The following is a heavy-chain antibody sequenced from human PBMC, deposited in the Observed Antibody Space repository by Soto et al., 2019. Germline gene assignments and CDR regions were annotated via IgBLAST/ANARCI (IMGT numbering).Heavy chain of an antibody. V-gene: IGHV3-11*06. J-gene: IGHJ4*02. Sequence: GGSLRLSCAASGFTFSDYYMSWIRQAPGKGLEWVSYISSSSSYTNYADSVKGRFTISRDNAKNSLYLQMNSLRAEDTAAYYCARWDFWSGYYPFDYWGQGTLVTVSS. CDR3: ARWDFWSGYYPFDY. D-gene: IGHD3-3*01. CDR1: GFTFSDYY. CDR2: ISSSSSYT.